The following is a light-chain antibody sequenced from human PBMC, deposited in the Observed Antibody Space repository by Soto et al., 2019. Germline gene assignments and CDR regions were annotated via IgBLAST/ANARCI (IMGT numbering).Light chain of an antibody. V-gene: IGLV2-8*01. CDR1: SSDVGGYNY. CDR2: EIN. Sequence: QSALTQPPSASGSPGQSVAISCTGTSSDVGGYNYVSWYQQHPGKAPKLMIYEINKRPSGVPDRFSGSKSGNTASLTVSGLQAEDESDYYCCSYARSSNVFGTGTKLTVL. J-gene: IGLJ1*01. CDR3: CSYARSSNV.